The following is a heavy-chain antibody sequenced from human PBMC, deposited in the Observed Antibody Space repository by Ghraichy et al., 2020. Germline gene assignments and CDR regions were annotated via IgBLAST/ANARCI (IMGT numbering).Heavy chain of an antibody. Sequence: SGTLSLTCAAYGWSFSGYYWHWIRQPPGKRLEWIGEISLTGSTDYNPSLKSRVTISVDTSKKTFSLRLNAVTAADTAVYYCARGNPTMNDYFDSWGQGTLVTVSS. CDR3: ARGNPTMNDYFDS. CDR1: GWSFSGYY. V-gene: IGHV4-34*01. CDR2: ISLTGST. D-gene: IGHD1-1*01. J-gene: IGHJ4*02.